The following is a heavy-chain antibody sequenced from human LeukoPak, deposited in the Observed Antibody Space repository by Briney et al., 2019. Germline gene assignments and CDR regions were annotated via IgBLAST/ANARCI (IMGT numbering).Heavy chain of an antibody. J-gene: IGHJ4*02. Sequence: PSETLSLTCAVYGESLSGYYWSWIRQPPGKGLEWIGEINHSGSTNYNPSLKSRVTISVDTSKNQFSLNLSSVTAADTAVYYCARLQTGTTDNYFDYWGQGTLVTVSS. D-gene: IGHD1-7*01. CDR2: INHSGST. CDR3: ARLQTGTTDNYFDY. V-gene: IGHV4-34*01. CDR1: GESLSGYY.